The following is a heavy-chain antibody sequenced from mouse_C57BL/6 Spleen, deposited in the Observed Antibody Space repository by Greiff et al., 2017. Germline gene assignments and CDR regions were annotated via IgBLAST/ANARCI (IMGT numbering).Heavy chain of an antibody. D-gene: IGHD2-12*01. CDR1: GFNIKDYY. J-gene: IGHJ3*01. Sequence: VQLQQSGAELVRPGASVKLSCTASGFNIKDYYMHWVKQRPEQGLEWIGRIDPEDGDTEYAPKFQGKATMTADTSSNTAYLQLSSLTSEDTAVYYCITPHYSRGFAYWGQGTLVTVSA. CDR3: ITPHYSRGFAY. V-gene: IGHV14-1*01. CDR2: IDPEDGDT.